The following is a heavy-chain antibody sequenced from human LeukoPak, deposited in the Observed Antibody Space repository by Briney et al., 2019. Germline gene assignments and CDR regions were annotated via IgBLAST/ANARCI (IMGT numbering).Heavy chain of an antibody. D-gene: IGHD3-10*01. V-gene: IGHV4-59*01. J-gene: IGHJ4*02. CDR1: GGSISPYY. CDR3: AREVVNTYGCDY. CDR2: FYYSGNT. Sequence: SETLSLTCTVSGGSISPYYWSWIRQPPGKGLEWIGYFYYSGNTNYNPSLKSRVTISGDTSKNQFSLNLSSVTAADTAVYYCAREVVNTYGCDYWGQGTLVAVSS.